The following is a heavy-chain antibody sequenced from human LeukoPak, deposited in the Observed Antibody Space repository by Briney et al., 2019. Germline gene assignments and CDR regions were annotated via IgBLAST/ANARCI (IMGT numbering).Heavy chain of an antibody. CDR2: ISGSGGST. J-gene: IGHJ6*02. CDR1: GFTFSSYA. D-gene: IGHD5-18*01. Sequence: PGGSLRLSCAASGFTFSSYAMSWVRQAPGKGLEWVSAISGSGGSTYYADSVKGRFTISRDNSKNTLYLQMNSLRAEDTAVYYCAKDPRIQLWFVRASGSYYGMDVWGQGTTVTVSS. V-gene: IGHV3-23*01. CDR3: AKDPRIQLWFVRASGSYYGMDV.